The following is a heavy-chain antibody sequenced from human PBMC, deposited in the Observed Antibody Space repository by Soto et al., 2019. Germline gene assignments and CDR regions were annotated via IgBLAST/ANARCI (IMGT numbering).Heavy chain of an antibody. CDR1: GGSISSGGYY. CDR3: ARGFGVPAAEFDP. V-gene: IGHV4-31*03. D-gene: IGHD2-2*01. Sequence: PSETLSLTCTVSGGSISSGGYYWSWIRQHPGKGLEWIGYIYYSGSTYYNPSLKSRVTISVDTSKNQFSLKLSSVTAADTAVYYCARGFGVPAAEFDPWGQGTLVTVSS. CDR2: IYYSGST. J-gene: IGHJ5*02.